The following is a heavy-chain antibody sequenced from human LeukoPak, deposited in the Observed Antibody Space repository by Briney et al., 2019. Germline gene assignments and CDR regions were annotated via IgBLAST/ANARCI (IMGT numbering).Heavy chain of an antibody. V-gene: IGHV3-30*18. D-gene: IGHD2-15*01. CDR2: ISYDGSNK. J-gene: IGHJ4*02. Sequence: GGSLRLSCAASGFTFSSYGLHWVRQAPGKGLEWVALISYDGSNKYYADSVKGRFTISRDNSKNTLYLQMNSLRAEDTAVYYCAKDDCRGCYGVVDYWGQGTPVTVSS. CDR1: GFTFSSYG. CDR3: AKDDCRGCYGVVDY.